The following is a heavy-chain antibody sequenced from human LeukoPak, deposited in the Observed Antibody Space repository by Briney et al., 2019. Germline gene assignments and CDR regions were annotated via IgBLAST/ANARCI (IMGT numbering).Heavy chain of an antibody. D-gene: IGHD5-18*01. CDR1: GFTVSSNY. V-gene: IGHV3-66*01. Sequence: GGSLRLSCAASGFTVSSNYMSWVRQAPGKGLEWVSVIYSGGSTYYADSVKGRFTISRDNSKNTLYLQMNSLRAEDTAVYYYARDRGIQLWYHWGQGTLVTVS. CDR3: ARDRGIQLWYH. CDR2: IYSGGST. J-gene: IGHJ5*02.